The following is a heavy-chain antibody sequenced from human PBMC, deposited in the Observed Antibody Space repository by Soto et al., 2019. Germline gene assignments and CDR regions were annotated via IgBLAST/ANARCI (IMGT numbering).Heavy chain of an antibody. CDR1: GYTFTSYD. D-gene: IGHD3-9*01. J-gene: IGHJ6*02. CDR3: ARAFLLRYFAWLTTEAHPRGYYHCMDV. CDR2: MNPNSGNT. V-gene: IGHV1-8*01. Sequence: ASVKVSCKASGYTFTSYDINWVRQATGQGLEWMGWMNPNSGNTGYAQKFQGRVTMTRNTSISTAYMELSSLRSEDTAVYYCARAFLLRYFAWLTTEAHPRGYYHCMDVWS.